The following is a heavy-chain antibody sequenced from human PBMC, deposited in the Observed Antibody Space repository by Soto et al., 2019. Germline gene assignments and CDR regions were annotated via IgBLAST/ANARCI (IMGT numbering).Heavy chain of an antibody. CDR1: GYTFTSYY. V-gene: IGHV1-46*01. Sequence: QVQLVQSGAEVKKPGASVKVSCKASGYTFTSYYMHWVRQAPGQGLEWMGIINPSGGSTSYAQKFQGRVPMTSDTYTSAVYMELSSLRFEDTAVYYCARVQQLGFDYWGQGTLVTVSS. CDR2: INPSGGST. D-gene: IGHD6-6*01. CDR3: ARVQQLGFDY. J-gene: IGHJ4*02.